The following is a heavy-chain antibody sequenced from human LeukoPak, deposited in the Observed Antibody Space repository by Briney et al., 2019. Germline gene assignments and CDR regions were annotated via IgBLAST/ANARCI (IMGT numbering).Heavy chain of an antibody. CDR3: ARNLVFVTTNDAMYV. CDR1: GFTFNNYG. CDR2: IWFDGSYT. D-gene: IGHD4-17*01. V-gene: IGHV3-33*01. Sequence: GRFLRLSCAASGFTFNNYGVHWVRQAPGKGLEWVAVIWFDGSYTYYADSVKGRFTISRDNSKNTLYLQMNGLKPEDTAVYYCARNLVFVTTNDAMYVWGQGTTVTVS. J-gene: IGHJ6*02.